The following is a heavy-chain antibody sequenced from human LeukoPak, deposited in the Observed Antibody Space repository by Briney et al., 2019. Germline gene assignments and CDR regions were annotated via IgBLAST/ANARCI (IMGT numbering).Heavy chain of an antibody. CDR2: ISTSGGST. CDR3: AIMHRYYDGSGYWVQ. J-gene: IGHJ4*02. Sequence: GGSLRLSCAASGFTFSSYAMSWVRQAPGKGLEWVSGISTSGGSTSYADSVKGRFAISRDNPRNTLYMQMNSLRAEDTAVYYCAIMHRYYDGSGYWVQWGQGTLVTVSS. V-gene: IGHV3-23*01. D-gene: IGHD3-22*01. CDR1: GFTFSSYA.